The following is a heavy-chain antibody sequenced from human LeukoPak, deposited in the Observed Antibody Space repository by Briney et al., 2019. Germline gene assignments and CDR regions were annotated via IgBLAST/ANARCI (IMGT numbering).Heavy chain of an antibody. CDR3: ARSKYVLRYFDWAYFDY. V-gene: IGHV4-34*01. CDR2: INHSGST. Sequence: SETLSLTCAVYGGSFSGYYWSWIRQPPGKGLEWIGEINHSGSTNYNPSLKSRVTISVDTSKNQFSLKLSSVTAADTAVYHCARSKYVLRYFDWAYFDYWGQGTLVTVSS. J-gene: IGHJ4*02. D-gene: IGHD3-9*01. CDR1: GGSFSGYY.